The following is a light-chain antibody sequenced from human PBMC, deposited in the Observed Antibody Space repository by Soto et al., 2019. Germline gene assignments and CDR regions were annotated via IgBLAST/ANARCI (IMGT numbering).Light chain of an antibody. V-gene: IGLV2-14*01. CDR3: SSYTSSI. Sequence: QSALTQPASVSGSPGQSITISCTGTSSDVGGYNYVSWYQQHPDKAPKLMIYDVSNRPSGVSNRFSGSKSGNTASLTISGLQAEDEADYYCSSYTSSILGTGTKVTVL. CDR2: DVS. J-gene: IGLJ1*01. CDR1: SSDVGGYNY.